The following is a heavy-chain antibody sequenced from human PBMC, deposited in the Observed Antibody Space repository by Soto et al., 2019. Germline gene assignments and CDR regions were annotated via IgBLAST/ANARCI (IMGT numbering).Heavy chain of an antibody. J-gene: IGHJ5*02. Sequence: QVQLVQSGAAVKKPGSSVKVSCKASGGTFSSYAISWVRQAPGQGLEWMGGIIPIFATADYAQKFQRRVTITADKSTSTAYMELSSLRSEDTAVYYCARDQYNWNRWFDPWGQGTLVTVSS. CDR2: IIPIFATA. V-gene: IGHV1-69*06. CDR3: ARDQYNWNRWFDP. D-gene: IGHD1-20*01. CDR1: GGTFSSYA.